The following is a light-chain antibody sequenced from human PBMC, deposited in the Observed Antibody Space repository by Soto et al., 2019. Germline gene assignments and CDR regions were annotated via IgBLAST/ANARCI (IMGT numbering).Light chain of an antibody. J-gene: IGLJ1*01. CDR3: SSYAGSNNYV. CDR2: DNT. Sequence: QSVLTQPPSVSGAPGQRVTISCSGSSSNIGAGYDAHWYQQLPGAAPKLLIFDNTNRPSGVPDRFSGSKSGNTASLTVSGLQAEDEADYYCSSYAGSNNYVFGTGTKVTVL. V-gene: IGLV1-40*01. CDR1: SSNIGAGYD.